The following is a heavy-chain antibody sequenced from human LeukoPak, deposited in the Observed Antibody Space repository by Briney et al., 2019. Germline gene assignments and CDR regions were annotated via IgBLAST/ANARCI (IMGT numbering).Heavy chain of an antibody. V-gene: IGHV1-69*05. CDR1: GGTFSSYA. J-gene: IGHJ4*02. Sequence: SVKVSCKASGGTFSSYAISWVRQAPGQGLEWMGGIIPIFGTANYAQKFQGRVTITTDESTSTAYMELSSLRSEDTAVYYCARVRGDSSGHYPFDDWGQGTLVTVSS. CDR3: ARVRGDSSGHYPFDD. D-gene: IGHD3-22*01. CDR2: IIPIFGTA.